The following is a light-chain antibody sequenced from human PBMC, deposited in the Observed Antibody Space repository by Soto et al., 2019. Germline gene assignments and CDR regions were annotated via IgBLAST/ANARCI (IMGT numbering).Light chain of an antibody. V-gene: IGKV3-15*01. Sequence: EIVMTQSPATLSVSPGERATLSCRASQRVFSSLAWYQQRPGQAPRLLIYGSATRATGIPARFSGSGSGTEFTLTISSLQSEDLAVYYCQQYNHWPLTFGGGTKVDI. CDR1: QRVFSS. J-gene: IGKJ4*01. CDR3: QQYNHWPLT. CDR2: GSA.